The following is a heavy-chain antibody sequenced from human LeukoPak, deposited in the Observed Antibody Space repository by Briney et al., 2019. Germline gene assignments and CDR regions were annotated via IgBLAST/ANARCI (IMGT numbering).Heavy chain of an antibody. CDR2: ISTNGDST. V-gene: IGHV3-64*02. J-gene: IGHJ5*02. CDR3: AKGRGVPYEVVTAILDP. D-gene: IGHD2-21*02. CDR1: GFTFSTYA. Sequence: GGSLRLSCAASGFTFSTYAMHWVRQAPGKGLEYVSAISTNGDSTYYADSVKGRFTISRDNSKNTLFLQMNSLRGEDTAVYYCAKGRGVPYEVVTAILDPWGQGTLVTVSS.